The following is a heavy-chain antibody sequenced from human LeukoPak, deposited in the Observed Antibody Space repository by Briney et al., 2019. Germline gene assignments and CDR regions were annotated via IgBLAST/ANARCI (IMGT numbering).Heavy chain of an antibody. CDR3: ARDLRYCTSGVRYRGSDAFDI. D-gene: IGHD2-8*01. Sequence: SETLSLTCTVSGYSISSGYYWGWIRQPPGKGLEWIGSIYHSGSTYYNPSLKSRVTISVDTSKNQFSLKLSSVTAADTAVYYCARDLRYCTSGVRYRGSDAFDIWGQGTMVTVSS. CDR1: GYSISSGYY. V-gene: IGHV4-38-2*02. J-gene: IGHJ3*02. CDR2: IYHSGST.